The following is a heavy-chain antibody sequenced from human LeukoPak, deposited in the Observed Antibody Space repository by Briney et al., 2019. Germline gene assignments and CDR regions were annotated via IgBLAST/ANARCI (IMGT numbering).Heavy chain of an antibody. D-gene: IGHD3-10*01. J-gene: IGHJ4*02. V-gene: IGHV3-66*01. Sequence: GGSLRLSCAASGFTVSSNYMSWVRQAPGNGLEWVSVIYSGGSTYYADSVKARFNISRDNSKNTLYLQMNSMRAEETAVYYCARDRITMVRGVIITEGLDYWGQGTLVTVSS. CDR3: ARDRITMVRGVIITEGLDY. CDR1: GFTVSSNY. CDR2: IYSGGST.